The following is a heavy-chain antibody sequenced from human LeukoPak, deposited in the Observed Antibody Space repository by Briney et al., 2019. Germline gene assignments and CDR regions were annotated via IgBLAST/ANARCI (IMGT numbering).Heavy chain of an antibody. V-gene: IGHV3-48*01. J-gene: IGHJ4*02. CDR3: AKGGSYGDLELDY. CDR1: GFTFSSYS. CDR2: ISSSSSTI. D-gene: IGHD5-18*01. Sequence: PGGSLRLSCAASGFTFSSYSMNWVRQAPGKGLEWVSYISSSSSTIYYADSVKGRFTISRDNAKNTLYLQMNSLRAEDTAVYYCAKGGSYGDLELDYWGQGTLVTVSS.